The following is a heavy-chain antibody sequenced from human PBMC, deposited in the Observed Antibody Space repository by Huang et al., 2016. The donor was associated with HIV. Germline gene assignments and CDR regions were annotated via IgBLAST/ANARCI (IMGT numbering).Heavy chain of an antibody. CDR3: ARVRGYSGSYYGMDV. Sequence: QVQLVQSGAEVKKPGSSVKVSCKASGGTFSNHGFSWVRQAPGQGLEWMGGIIPVVGTQYYTPKFQGRVTITADESTSTVYMELSSLTPDDTAEDYCARVRGYSGSYYGMDVWGQGTTVTVSS. J-gene: IGHJ6*02. CDR1: GGTFSNHG. D-gene: IGHD1-26*01. V-gene: IGHV1-69*01. CDR2: IIPVVGTQ.